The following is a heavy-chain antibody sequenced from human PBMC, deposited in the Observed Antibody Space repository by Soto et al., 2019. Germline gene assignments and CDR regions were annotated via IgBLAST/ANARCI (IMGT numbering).Heavy chain of an antibody. Sequence: QVQLQQWGAGLLKPSETLSLTCAVYGGSFSGYYWSWIRQPPGKGLEWIGEINHSGSTNYNPSLKSRVTISVDTSKNQFSLKLSSVTAADTAVYYCARHQSIVGAYYAFDIWGQGTMVTVSS. J-gene: IGHJ3*02. CDR1: GGSFSGYY. V-gene: IGHV4-34*01. D-gene: IGHD1-26*01. CDR3: ARHQSIVGAYYAFDI. CDR2: INHSGST.